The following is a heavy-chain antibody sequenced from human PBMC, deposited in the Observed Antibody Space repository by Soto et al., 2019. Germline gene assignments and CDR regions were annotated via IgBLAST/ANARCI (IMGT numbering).Heavy chain of an antibody. CDR1: GYTLTELS. J-gene: IGHJ4*02. V-gene: IGHV1-24*01. CDR3: ATGTPSRVLSGYSSGWYDY. D-gene: IGHD6-19*01. CDR2: FDPEDGET. Sequence: AASVKVSCKVSGYTLTELSMHWVRQAPGKGLEWMGGFDPEDGETIYAQKFQGRVTMTEDTSTDAAYMELSSLRSEDTAVYYCATGTPSRVLSGYSSGWYDYWGQGTLVTVS.